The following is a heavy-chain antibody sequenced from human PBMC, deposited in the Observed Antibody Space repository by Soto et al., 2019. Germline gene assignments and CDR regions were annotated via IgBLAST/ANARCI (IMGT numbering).Heavy chain of an antibody. CDR3: ARHDCSSSSCYYYYYYGMDV. V-gene: IGHV1-69*13. CDR2: IIPIFDTA. Sequence: SVKVSCKAPGGTFSSYAISWVRQAPGQGLEWMGGIIPIFDTANYAQKFQGRVTITADESTSTAYMELSSLRSEDTAVYYCARHDCSSSSCYYYYYYGMDVWG. CDR1: GGTFSSYA. D-gene: IGHD2-2*01. J-gene: IGHJ6*02.